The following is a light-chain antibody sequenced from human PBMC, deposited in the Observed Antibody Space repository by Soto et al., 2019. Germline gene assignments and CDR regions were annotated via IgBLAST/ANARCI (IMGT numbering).Light chain of an antibody. CDR3: QQYDSYPLT. CDR1: QNINRR. CDR2: DAS. V-gene: IGKV1-5*01. J-gene: IGKJ4*01. Sequence: IQMTPSPSTLSASVGDRVTITCRASQNINRRLAWYQQKPGKAPNLLIYDASSLESGVPARFSGSGSGTEFTLTISSLQPEDFATYYCQQYDSYPLTFGGGTKVDIK.